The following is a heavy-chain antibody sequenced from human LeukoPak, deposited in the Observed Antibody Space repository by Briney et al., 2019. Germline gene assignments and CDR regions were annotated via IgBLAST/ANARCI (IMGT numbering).Heavy chain of an antibody. CDR2: ISYDGSNK. J-gene: IGHJ4*02. V-gene: IGHV3-30*03. D-gene: IGHD6-6*01. Sequence: GGSLRLSCAASGFTFSSYGMHWVRQAPGKGLEWVAVISYDGSNKYYADSVKGRFTISRDNSKNTLYLQMNSLRAEDTAVYYCASHSSSSDDYFDYWGQGTLVTVSS. CDR1: GFTFSSYG. CDR3: ASHSSSSDDYFDY.